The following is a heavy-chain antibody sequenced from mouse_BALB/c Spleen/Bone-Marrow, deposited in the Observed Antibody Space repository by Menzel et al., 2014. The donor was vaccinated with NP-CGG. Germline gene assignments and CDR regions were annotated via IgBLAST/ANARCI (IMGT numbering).Heavy chain of an antibody. Sequence: VQLQESGPELVKPGALVKISCKASGYTFTSYDINWVKQRPGQGLEWIGWIYPGDGSTKYNEKFKGKATLTADKSSSTACMQLSSLTSENSAVYFCARSGDSSGYGFAYWGQGTLVTVSA. CDR3: ARSGDSSGYGFAY. CDR1: GYTFTSYD. V-gene: IGHV1S56*01. D-gene: IGHD3-2*01. J-gene: IGHJ3*01. CDR2: IYPGDGST.